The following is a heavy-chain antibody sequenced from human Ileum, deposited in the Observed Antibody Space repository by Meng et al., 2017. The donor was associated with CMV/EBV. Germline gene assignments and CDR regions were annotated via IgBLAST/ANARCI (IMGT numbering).Heavy chain of an antibody. D-gene: IGHD3-10*01. CDR2: SESGWGT. V-gene: IGHV4-39*07. J-gene: IGHJ4*02. Sequence: SSPGLGGPGETLSLTCMVSRCSISSGDYYWGWVRQPPGKGLEGIGGSESGWGTYYNPSPKSRVTISVDTSETQFSLRLTSVTAADTAVYYCARDYGSGSYRHYFDYWGQGTLVTVSS. CDR1: RCSISSGDYY. CDR3: ARDYGSGSYRHYFDY.